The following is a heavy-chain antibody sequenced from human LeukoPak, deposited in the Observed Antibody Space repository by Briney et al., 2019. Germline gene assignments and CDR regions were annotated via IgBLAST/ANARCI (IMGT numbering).Heavy chain of an antibody. CDR2: INPNSGGT. V-gene: IGHV1-2*02. CDR3: ARGRPGDYFDY. CDR1: GYTFTGYF. Sequence: ASVKVSCKASGYTFTGYFMHWVRQAPGQGLEWMGWINPNSGGTSYLQNFQGRVTMPRDTSISPASMDLSRLRSDDTAVYYCARGRPGDYFDYWGQGTLVTVSS. D-gene: IGHD6-25*01. J-gene: IGHJ4*02.